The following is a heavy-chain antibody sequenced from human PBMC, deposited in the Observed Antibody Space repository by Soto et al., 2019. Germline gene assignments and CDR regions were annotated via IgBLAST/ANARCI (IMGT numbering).Heavy chain of an antibody. V-gene: IGHV3-74*01. CDR3: ARGDGDRSDGNGYLGRP. J-gene: IGHJ5*02. Sequence: EVQLVESGGGLVQPGESLTLSCAASGFPFSSYWMHWVRQAPGKGLVWVSRIKSDGSGTYYADSVQDRYTISRDNARNTLDLQMTSLRVEAPSVYFCARGDGDRSDGNGYLGRPWGQGALVTVSS. CDR1: GFPFSSYW. D-gene: IGHD5-18*01. CDR2: IKSDGSGT.